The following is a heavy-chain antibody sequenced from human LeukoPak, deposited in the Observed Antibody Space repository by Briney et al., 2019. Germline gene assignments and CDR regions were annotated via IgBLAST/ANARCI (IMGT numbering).Heavy chain of an antibody. CDR2: FGPEDGER. D-gene: IGHD3-22*01. V-gene: IGHV1-24*01. CDR3: ATELRSGYFDY. Sequence: ASVKVSCKLSGYVLSELSMHWVRQAPGKGLEWMGGFGPEDGERIYAQKFQGRVTMTEDTSTDTAHMELSSLRSEDTAVYYCATELRSGYFDYWGQGTLVTVSS. CDR1: GYVLSELS. J-gene: IGHJ4*02.